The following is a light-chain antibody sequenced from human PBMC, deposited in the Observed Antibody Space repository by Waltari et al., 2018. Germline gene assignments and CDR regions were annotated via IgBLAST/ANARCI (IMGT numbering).Light chain of an antibody. V-gene: IGLV2-14*01. CDR1: TSDIGAYDL. J-gene: IGLJ2*01. Sequence: HSALTQPASVSGSPGQSISLPCAGTTSDIGAYDLVSWYQKYPGKAPKLIIYEVKNRPSDISPRFSASKSGDTASLTISGLQAEDEAEYYCASYVNSFALVFGGGTKVSVL. CDR3: ASYVNSFALV. CDR2: EVK.